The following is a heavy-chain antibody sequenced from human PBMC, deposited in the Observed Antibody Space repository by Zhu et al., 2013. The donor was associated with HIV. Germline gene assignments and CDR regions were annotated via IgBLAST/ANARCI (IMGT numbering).Heavy chain of an antibody. V-gene: IGHV4-59*01. CDR2: IYYSGST. CDR1: GGSISSYY. Sequence: QVQLQESGPGLVKPSETLSLTCTVSGGSISSYYWSWIRQPPGKGLEWIGYIYYSGSTNYNPSLKSRVTISVDTSKNQFSLKLSSVTAADTAVYYCARGLGSSWYGRECWFDPWGQGTLVTVSS. CDR3: ARGLGSSWYGRECWFDP. J-gene: IGHJ5*02. D-gene: IGHD6-13*01.